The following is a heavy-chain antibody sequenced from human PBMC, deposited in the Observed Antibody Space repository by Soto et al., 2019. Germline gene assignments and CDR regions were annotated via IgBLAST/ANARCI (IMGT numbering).Heavy chain of an antibody. J-gene: IGHJ5*02. V-gene: IGHV4-59*01. D-gene: IGHD4-17*01. Sequence: SETLSLTCTVSGGSISNYYWSWIRHPPGKKLEWIGYIYYSGSTNYNPSLKSRVTISVDTSKNQFSLKLYSVTTADTAMYYCARLPWADYGGIFDPWGQGTLVTVSS. CDR1: GGSISNYY. CDR2: IYYSGST. CDR3: ARLPWADYGGIFDP.